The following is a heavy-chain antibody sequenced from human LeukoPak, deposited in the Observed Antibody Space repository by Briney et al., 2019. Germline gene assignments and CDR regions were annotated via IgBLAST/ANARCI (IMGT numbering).Heavy chain of an antibody. J-gene: IGHJ3*02. Sequence: GGSLRLSCAASGFTFSDYYMSWVRQAPGKGLEWVSVIYSGGSTYYADSVKGRFTISRDNSKNTLYLQMNSLRAEDTAVYYCARDGGYCSGGSCYGGAFDIWGQGTMVTVSS. D-gene: IGHD2-15*01. CDR1: GFTFSDYY. CDR2: IYSGGST. V-gene: IGHV3-53*01. CDR3: ARDGGYCSGGSCYGGAFDI.